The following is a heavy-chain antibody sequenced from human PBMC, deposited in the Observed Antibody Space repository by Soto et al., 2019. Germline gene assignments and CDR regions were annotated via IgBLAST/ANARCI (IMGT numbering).Heavy chain of an antibody. Sequence: GESLKISCAASAFSSSSYAMNWVRQAPGKGLERVANVCLSGVSTKYADSVKGRSTISRDNSKNMVSLQISSLRAEDTAAYNVWQQLVRRGRGGSWFDSWGQGTLVTVSS. CDR2: VCLSGVST. D-gene: IGHD6-13*01. CDR1: AFSSSSYA. CDR3: WQQLVRRGRGGSWFDS. J-gene: IGHJ5*01. V-gene: IGHV3-23*01.